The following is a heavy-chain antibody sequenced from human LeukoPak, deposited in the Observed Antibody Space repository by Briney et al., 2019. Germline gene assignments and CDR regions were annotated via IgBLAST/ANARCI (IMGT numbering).Heavy chain of an antibody. CDR1: GFTFSGYS. V-gene: IGHV3-21*01. CDR3: ARNSDQGGPFDY. CDR2: IRSDSSYM. D-gene: IGHD3-10*01. J-gene: IGHJ4*02. Sequence: PGGSLRLSCVASGFTFSGYSTNSVRHAPGKGLERVSCIRSDSSYMYYAASVKGRFTISRDNAKNSLSLQMISLRAEDTAVYFCARNSDQGGPFDYWGQGTLVTVSS.